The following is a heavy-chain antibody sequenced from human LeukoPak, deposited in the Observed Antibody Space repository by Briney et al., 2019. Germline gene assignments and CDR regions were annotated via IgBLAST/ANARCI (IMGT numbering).Heavy chain of an antibody. Sequence: GGSLRLSCAVSGFSLSDHYMDWVRQAPGKGLEWVGRSRNKDHRYSTEYAASVNGRFSISRDNSKNSLYLQMNGLKTEDTAVYYCAKQLGYCSDGSCYFPYWGQGTLVTVSS. J-gene: IGHJ4*02. D-gene: IGHD2-15*01. CDR2: SRNKDHRYST. V-gene: IGHV3-72*01. CDR1: GFSLSDHY. CDR3: AKQLGYCSDGSCYFPY.